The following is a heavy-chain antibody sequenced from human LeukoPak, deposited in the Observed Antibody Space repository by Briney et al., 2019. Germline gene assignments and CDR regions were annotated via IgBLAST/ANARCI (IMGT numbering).Heavy chain of an antibody. J-gene: IGHJ5*02. CDR3: AREPRGILDP. Sequence: SETLSLTCTVSGGSISSSSYYWGWIRQPPGKGLEWIGSIYYSGSTYYNPSLKSRVTISVDTSKNQFSLKLSSVTAADTAVYYCAREPRGILDPWGQGTLVTVSS. V-gene: IGHV4-39*07. D-gene: IGHD3-10*01. CDR1: GGSISSSSYY. CDR2: IYYSGST.